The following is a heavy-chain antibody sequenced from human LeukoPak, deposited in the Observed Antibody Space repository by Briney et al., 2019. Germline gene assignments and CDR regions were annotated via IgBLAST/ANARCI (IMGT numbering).Heavy chain of an antibody. V-gene: IGHV4-34*01. J-gene: IGHJ4*02. CDR2: INHSGST. D-gene: IGHD3-16*01. CDR3: ARARRLYDYVPGVSDY. Sequence: SETLSLTCAVYGGSFSGYYWSWIRQPPGKGLEWIGEINHSGSTNYNPSLKSRVTISVDTSKNQFSLKLSSVTAADTAVYYCARARRLYDYVPGVSDYWGQGTLVTVSS. CDR1: GGSFSGYY.